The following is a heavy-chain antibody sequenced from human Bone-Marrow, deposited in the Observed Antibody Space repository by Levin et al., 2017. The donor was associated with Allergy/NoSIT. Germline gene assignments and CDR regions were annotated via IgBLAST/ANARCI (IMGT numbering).Heavy chain of an antibody. D-gene: IGHD3-22*01. CDR1: GGSFSSYP. V-gene: IGHV1-69*04. J-gene: IGHJ3*01. Sequence: SVKVSCKASGGSFSSYPINWVRQAPGQGLEWMGRIIPMPGITNYTQNFQERVTITADRSPSTAYIELTSLRSEDTAVYYCARAFYYDSSGNYRSALDLWGQGTRVTVSS. CDR3: ARAFYYDSSGNYRSALDL. CDR2: IIPMPGIT.